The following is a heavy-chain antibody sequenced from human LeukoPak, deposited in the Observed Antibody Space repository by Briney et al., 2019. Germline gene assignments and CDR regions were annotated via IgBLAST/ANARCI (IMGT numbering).Heavy chain of an antibody. J-gene: IGHJ4*02. CDR3: ARAPPGYYYDSSGYYYEGYFDY. D-gene: IGHD3-22*01. Sequence: GASVKVSCKASGYTFTSYYMHWVRQAPGQGLEWMGIINPSGGSTSYAQKFRGRVTMTRDTSTSAVYMELSSLRSEDTAVYYCARAPPGYYYDSSGYYYEGYFDYWGRGTLVTVSS. CDR1: GYTFTSYY. V-gene: IGHV1-46*01. CDR2: INPSGGST.